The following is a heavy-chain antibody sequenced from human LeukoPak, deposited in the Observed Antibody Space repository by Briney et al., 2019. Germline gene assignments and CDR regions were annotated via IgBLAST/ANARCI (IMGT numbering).Heavy chain of an antibody. CDR1: GYTFTGHY. V-gene: IGHV1-2*02. J-gene: IGHJ4*02. Sequence: ASVKVSCKASGYTFTGHYMHWVRQAPGQGLEWMGWINPNSGGTNYAQKFPGRVTMTRDTSISTAYMELSRLRSDDTAVYYCASLMVRGVILFDYWGQGTLVTVSS. D-gene: IGHD3-10*01. CDR3: ASLMVRGVILFDY. CDR2: INPNSGGT.